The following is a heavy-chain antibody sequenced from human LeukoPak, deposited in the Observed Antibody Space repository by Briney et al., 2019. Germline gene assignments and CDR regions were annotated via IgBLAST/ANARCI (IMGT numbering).Heavy chain of an antibody. CDR2: INPNSGGT. CDR3: ARDLFPITIGMDV. D-gene: IGHD3-10*01. Sequence: ASVKVSCKASGYTFTGYYMHWVRQAPGQGLEWMGWINPNSGGTNYAQKFQGWVTMTRDTSISTAYMELSRLRSDDTAVYYCARDLFPITIGMDVWGQGTTVTVSS. V-gene: IGHV1-2*04. CDR1: GYTFTGYY. J-gene: IGHJ6*02.